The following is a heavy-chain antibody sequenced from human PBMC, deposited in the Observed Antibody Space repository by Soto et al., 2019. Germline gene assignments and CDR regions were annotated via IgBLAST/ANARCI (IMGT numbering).Heavy chain of an antibody. CDR3: ARSPSGYCNSASCFSFDY. CDR1: GGTFSSYT. D-gene: IGHD2-2*03. J-gene: IGHJ4*02. V-gene: IGHV1-69*02. CDR2: IIPMVSIT. Sequence: ASVKVSCKASGGTFSSYTISWVRQAPGQGLEWMGRIIPMVSITNYAEKSQGRVTITADKSTSTAYMELSSLRSEDSAVYFCARSPSGYCNSASCFSFDYWGQGTPVTVSS.